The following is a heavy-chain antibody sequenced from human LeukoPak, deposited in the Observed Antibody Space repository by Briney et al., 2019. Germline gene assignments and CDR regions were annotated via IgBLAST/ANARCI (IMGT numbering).Heavy chain of an antibody. CDR3: ARGGETTDYYYGMDV. Sequence: ASVKVSCKASGYTFTIYDINWVRQATGQGLEWMGWMNPNSGNTGYAQKFQGRVTMTRNTSISTAYMELSSLRSEDTAVYYCARGGETTDYYYGMDVWGQGTTVTVSS. V-gene: IGHV1-8*01. CDR1: GYTFTIYD. D-gene: IGHD4-11*01. J-gene: IGHJ6*02. CDR2: MNPNSGNT.